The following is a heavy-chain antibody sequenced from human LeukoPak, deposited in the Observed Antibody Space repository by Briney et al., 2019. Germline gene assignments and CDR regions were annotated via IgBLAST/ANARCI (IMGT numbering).Heavy chain of an antibody. Sequence: PGRSLRLSCAASGFTFSSYGMHWVRQAPGKGLEWVAVISYDGSNKYYADSVKGRFTISRDNSKNTLYLQMNSLRAEDTAVYYCAKDLSARFGELLFFMGVWGKGTTVTVSS. V-gene: IGHV3-30*18. D-gene: IGHD3-10*01. CDR3: AKDLSARFGELLFFMGV. CDR2: ISYDGSNK. J-gene: IGHJ6*04. CDR1: GFTFSSYG.